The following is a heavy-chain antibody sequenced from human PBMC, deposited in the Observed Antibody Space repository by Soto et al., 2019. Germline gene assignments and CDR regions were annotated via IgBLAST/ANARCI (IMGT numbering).Heavy chain of an antibody. CDR1: GGSISSGGQY. J-gene: IGHJ4*02. CDR3: ARDAAEYYFDY. CDR2: IYDSGST. D-gene: IGHD6-25*01. V-gene: IGHV4-31*03. Sequence: QVQLKESGPGLVKPSQTLSLTCTVSGGSISSGGQYWSWIRQHPGKGLEWIGYIYDSGSTYYNPSLRSRVTISVDTSKKQFSLKLRSVTAADKAVYYCARDAAEYYFDYWGQGTLVTVSS.